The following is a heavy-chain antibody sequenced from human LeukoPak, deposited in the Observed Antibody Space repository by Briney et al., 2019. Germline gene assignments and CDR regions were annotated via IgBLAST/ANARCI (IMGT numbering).Heavy chain of an antibody. CDR2: IKEDGSEK. V-gene: IGHV3-7*01. J-gene: IGHJ4*02. Sequence: GGSLRLSCVASGFTLSSYWMAWVRQAPGKGLEWVANIKEDGSEKHYVDSVKGRFTISRDNAKNSLYLQMNSLRAEDTAVYYCARGYGVAYWGQGTLVIVS. CDR3: ARGYGVAY. D-gene: IGHD4/OR15-4a*01. CDR1: GFTLSSYW.